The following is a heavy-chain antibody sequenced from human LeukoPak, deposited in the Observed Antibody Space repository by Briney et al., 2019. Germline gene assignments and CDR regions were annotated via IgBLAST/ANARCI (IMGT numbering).Heavy chain of an antibody. D-gene: IGHD3-3*01. J-gene: IGHJ5*02. CDR3: ARYAKAYYDFWSGYYGFDP. CDR2: INAGNGNT. CDR1: GYTFTSYA. V-gene: IGHV1-3*01. Sequence: ASVKVSCKASGYTFTSYAMHWVRQAPGQRLEWMGWINAGNGNTKYSQKFQGRVTITRDTSASTACMELSSLRSEDTAVYYCARYAKAYYDFWSGYYGFDPWGQGTLVTVSS.